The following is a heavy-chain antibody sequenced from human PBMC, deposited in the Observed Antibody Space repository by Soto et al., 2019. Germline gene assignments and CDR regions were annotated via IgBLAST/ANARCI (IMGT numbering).Heavy chain of an antibody. J-gene: IGHJ6*02. CDR2: INPSGGST. CDR3: ARGPRYPGPIYGSSTVSDGMAV. CDR1: GYTFTSYY. V-gene: IGHV1-46*01. Sequence: ASVNVSCKASGYTFTSYYVHWVRQAPGQGLEWMGIINPSGGSTSYAQKFQGRVTMTRDTSTSTVYMELSSLRSEDTAVYYCARGPRYPGPIYGSSTVSDGMAVWGQGTTVTVSS. D-gene: IGHD3-10*01.